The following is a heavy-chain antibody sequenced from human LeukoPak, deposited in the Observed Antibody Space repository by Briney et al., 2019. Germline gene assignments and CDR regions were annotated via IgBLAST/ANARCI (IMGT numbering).Heavy chain of an antibody. J-gene: IGHJ6*02. V-gene: IGHV4-31*03. CDR2: IYYSGST. D-gene: IGHD2-2*01. Sequence: SETLSLTCTVSSGSISSGGYYWSWIRQHPGKGLEWIGYIYYSGSTYYNPSLKSRVTISVDTSKNQFSLKLSSVTAADTAVYYCARDPGYCSSTSCYHYYGMDVWGQGTTVTVSS. CDR1: SGSISSGGYY. CDR3: ARDPGYCSSTSCYHYYGMDV.